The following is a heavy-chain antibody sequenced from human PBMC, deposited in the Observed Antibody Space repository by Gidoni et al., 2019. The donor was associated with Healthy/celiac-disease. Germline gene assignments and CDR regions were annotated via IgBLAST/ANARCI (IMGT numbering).Heavy chain of an antibody. Sequence: QVQLVESGGGVVQPGRSLRLSCAASGFTFSSYGMHWVRQAPGKGLEWVAVIWYDGSNKYYADSVKGRFTISRDNSKNTLYLQMNSLRAEDTAVYYCAREGYYYDSSGYFDYWGQGTLVTVSS. J-gene: IGHJ4*02. CDR3: AREGYYYDSSGYFDY. CDR1: GFTFSSYG. V-gene: IGHV3-33*01. CDR2: IWYDGSNK. D-gene: IGHD3-22*01.